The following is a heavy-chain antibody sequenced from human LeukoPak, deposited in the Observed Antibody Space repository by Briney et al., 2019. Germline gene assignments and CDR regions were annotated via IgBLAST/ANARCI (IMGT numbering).Heavy chain of an antibody. Sequence: PGGSLRLSCAASGFIFSSYAMSWVRQAPGKGLEWVSVISDSGGITYYADSVKGRFTISRDNSKNTLYLQMNSLRAEDTAVYYCAKITMIVVAHYWGQGTLVTVSS. J-gene: IGHJ4*02. V-gene: IGHV3-23*01. CDR1: GFIFSSYA. D-gene: IGHD3-22*01. CDR3: AKITMIVVAHY. CDR2: ISDSGGIT.